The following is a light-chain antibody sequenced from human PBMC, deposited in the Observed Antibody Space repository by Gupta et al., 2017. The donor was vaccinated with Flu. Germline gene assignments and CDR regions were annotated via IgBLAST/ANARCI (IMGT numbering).Light chain of an antibody. J-gene: IGKJ2*01. Sequence: GTLSLSPGERGTLSCGAAESVGRNFLVWYQQKPGLAPRVLIYGTSNRATGIPDRFSGGGSGTDFTLTINRLEPEESGMSYCHQYKNSPYTFGQGTKVEIK. CDR1: ESVGRNF. V-gene: IGKV3-20*01. CDR3: HQYKNSPYT. CDR2: GTS.